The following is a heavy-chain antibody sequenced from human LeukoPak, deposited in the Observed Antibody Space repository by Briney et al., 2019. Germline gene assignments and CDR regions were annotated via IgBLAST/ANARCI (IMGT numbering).Heavy chain of an antibody. CDR2: IYHSGST. Sequence: SETLSLTCAVSGYSISSGYYWGWIRQPPGKGLEWIGSIYHSGSTYYNPSLKSRVTISVDTSKNQFSLKLSSVTAADTAVYYCARQYYDFWSGYPYYYYYYMDVWGKGTTVTVSS. D-gene: IGHD3-3*01. J-gene: IGHJ6*03. CDR3: ARQYYDFWSGYPYYYYYYMDV. V-gene: IGHV4-38-2*01. CDR1: GYSISSGYY.